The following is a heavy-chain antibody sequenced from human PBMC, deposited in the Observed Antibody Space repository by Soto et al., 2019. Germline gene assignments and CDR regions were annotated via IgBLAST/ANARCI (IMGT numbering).Heavy chain of an antibody. V-gene: IGHV4-30-4*01. CDR3: ARASVQIINSYCAMDV. Sequence: QVQLQEAGPGLLMPSPTLSLTCTVSGDSITSDDYDWTWIRQPPGKGLEWLGHIYYTGSTSYNPSLESRGSISLAASKNQFSLRVRSVTAADTAVSSCARASVQIINSYCAMDVWGHGTSIIVSS. CDR2: IYYTGST. D-gene: IGHD3-10*01. CDR1: GDSITSDDYD. J-gene: IGHJ6*02.